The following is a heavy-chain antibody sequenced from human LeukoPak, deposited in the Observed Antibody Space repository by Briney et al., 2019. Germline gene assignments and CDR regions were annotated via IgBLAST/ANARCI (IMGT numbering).Heavy chain of an antibody. CDR3: ARDPWYFDL. Sequence: PSETLSLTCTVSGGSISSYYWSWIRQPPGKGLEWIGYIYYSVSTNYNPSLKSRVTISVDTSKNQFSLKLSSVTAADTAVYYCARDPWYFDLWGRGTLVTVSS. V-gene: IGHV4-59*01. CDR2: IYYSVST. CDR1: GGSISSYY. J-gene: IGHJ2*01.